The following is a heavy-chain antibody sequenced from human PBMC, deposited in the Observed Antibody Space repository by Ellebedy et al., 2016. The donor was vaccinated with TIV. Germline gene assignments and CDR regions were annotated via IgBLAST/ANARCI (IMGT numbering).Heavy chain of an antibody. CDR3: ARGVSGWYVNYYYGMDV. Sequence: ASVKVSXXASGYTFTSYYMHWVRQAPGQGLEWMGIINPSGGSTSYAQKFQGRVTMTRDTSTSTVYMELSSLRSEDTAVYYCARGVSGWYVNYYYGMDVWGQGTTVTVSS. CDR1: GYTFTSYY. J-gene: IGHJ6*02. V-gene: IGHV1-46*01. CDR2: INPSGGST. D-gene: IGHD6-19*01.